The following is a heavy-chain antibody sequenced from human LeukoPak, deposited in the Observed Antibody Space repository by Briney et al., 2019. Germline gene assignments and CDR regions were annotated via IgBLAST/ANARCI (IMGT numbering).Heavy chain of an antibody. J-gene: IGHJ5*02. CDR1: GGSFSGYY. CDR3: ARRRGMIQLWPYNWFDP. V-gene: IGHV4-34*01. CDR2: INHSGST. D-gene: IGHD5-18*01. Sequence: SETLSLTCAVYGGSFSGYYWSWIRQPPGKGLEWIGEINHSGSTNYNPSLKSRVTISVDTSKNQFSLKLSPVTAADTAVYYCARRRGMIQLWPYNWFDPWGQGTLVTVSS.